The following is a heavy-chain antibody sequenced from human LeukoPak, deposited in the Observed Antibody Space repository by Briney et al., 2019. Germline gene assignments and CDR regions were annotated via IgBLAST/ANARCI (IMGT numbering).Heavy chain of an antibody. D-gene: IGHD3-22*01. Sequence: PGGYLRCSCAASGFTFSSYWMSWVRQAQGKGLEWVANIKQDGSEKYYVDSVKGRFTISRDNAKNSLYLQMNSLRAEDTAVYYCARDSRGSGYSNFEYWGQGTLVTVSS. CDR2: IKQDGSEK. V-gene: IGHV3-7*01. CDR1: GFTFSSYW. CDR3: ARDSRGSGYSNFEY. J-gene: IGHJ4*02.